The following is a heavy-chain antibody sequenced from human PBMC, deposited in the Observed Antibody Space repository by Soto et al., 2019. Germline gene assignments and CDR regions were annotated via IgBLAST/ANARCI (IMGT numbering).Heavy chain of an antibody. CDR1: GFSLSTSGVG. Sequence: QITLKESGPTLVKPTQTLTLTCTFSGFSLSTSGVGVGWIRQPPGKALEWLALIYWDDDKRYSPSLKSRLTITKDPSKNQVVLTMTNMDPVDTATYCCAHSPHGDEPLVFDYWGQGTLVTVSS. D-gene: IGHD4-17*01. CDR3: AHSPHGDEPLVFDY. J-gene: IGHJ4*02. V-gene: IGHV2-5*02. CDR2: IYWDDDK.